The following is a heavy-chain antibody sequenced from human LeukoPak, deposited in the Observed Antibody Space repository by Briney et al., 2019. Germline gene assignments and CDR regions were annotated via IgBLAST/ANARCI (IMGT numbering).Heavy chain of an antibody. CDR1: GYTFTGYY. Sequence: ASVKVSCKASGYTFTGYYMHWVRQAPGQGLEWMGWINPNSGGTNYAQKFQGRVTMTRDTSISTAYMELSRLRSDDTAVYYCARAGQSRDQSGYYYYMDVWGKGTTVTVSS. D-gene: IGHD2-2*01. J-gene: IGHJ6*03. CDR3: ARAGQSRDQSGYYYYMDV. V-gene: IGHV1-2*02. CDR2: INPNSGGT.